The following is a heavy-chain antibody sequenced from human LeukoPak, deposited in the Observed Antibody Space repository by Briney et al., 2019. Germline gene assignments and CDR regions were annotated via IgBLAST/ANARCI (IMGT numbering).Heavy chain of an antibody. CDR2: IDWDDDK. D-gene: IGHD4-23*01. V-gene: IGHV2-70*11. CDR1: GFSLSTSGMC. J-gene: IGHJ3*02. CDR3: ARIRRTTVVTAGAFDI. Sequence: SGPTLVKPTQTLTLTCTFSGFSLSTSGMCVSWIRQPPRKAVEWLARIDWDDDKYYSTSLKTRLTISKDTSKNQVVLTMTNMDPLDTATYYCARIRRTTVVTAGAFDIWGQGTMVTVSS.